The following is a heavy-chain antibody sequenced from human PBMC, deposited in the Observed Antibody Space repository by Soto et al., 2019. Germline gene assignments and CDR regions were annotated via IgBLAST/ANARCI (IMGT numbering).Heavy chain of an antibody. CDR2: IYYSGST. CDR3: ARGLIRPNYYFDY. Sequence: SETLSLTCTVSGGSISSGGYYWSWIRQHPGKGLEWIGYIYYSGSTYYNPSLKSRVTISVDTSKNQFSLKLSSVTAADTAVYYCARGLIRPNYYFDYWGQGTLVTVSS. J-gene: IGHJ4*02. V-gene: IGHV4-31*03. CDR1: GGSISSGGYY. D-gene: IGHD2-21*01.